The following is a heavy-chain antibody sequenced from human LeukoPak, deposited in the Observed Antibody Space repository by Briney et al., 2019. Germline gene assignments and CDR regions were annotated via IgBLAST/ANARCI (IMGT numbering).Heavy chain of an antibody. CDR1: GFTFSNYA. CDR2: ISGSGGST. Sequence: GGSLRLSCVTSGFTFSNYAMSWVRQAPGKGLEWVAVISGSGGSTYHADSVKGRFTISRDNSKNTLYLQMNSLRAEDTAVYYCAKSRLGYYDYWGQGTLVTVSS. V-gene: IGHV3-23*01. J-gene: IGHJ4*02. CDR3: AKSRLGYYDY. D-gene: IGHD3-16*01.